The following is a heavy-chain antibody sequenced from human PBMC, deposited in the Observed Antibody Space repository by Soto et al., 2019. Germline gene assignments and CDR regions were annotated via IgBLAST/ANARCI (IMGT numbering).Heavy chain of an antibody. Sequence: PGGSLRPSCTVSGFAFSNYGINWVRQAPGKGLEWVSSISKSDYTYYSDSVKGRFTISRDNAKNSVSLQMNTLRVEDTAVYYCAREDSIVIPAVSDFWGQGTLVTVSS. D-gene: IGHD2-2*01. V-gene: IGHV3-21*01. CDR2: ISKSDYT. J-gene: IGHJ4*02. CDR3: AREDSIVIPAVSDF. CDR1: GFAFSNYG.